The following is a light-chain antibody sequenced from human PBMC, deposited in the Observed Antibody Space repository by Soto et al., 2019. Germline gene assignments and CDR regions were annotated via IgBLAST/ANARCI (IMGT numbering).Light chain of an antibody. V-gene: IGLV1-40*01. Sequence: QSVLTQPPSVSGAPGQRVTISCTGRSSNIGAGYDVHWYQQLPGTAPKLLIYRDTNRPSWVPDRFSGSNSGTSASLAITGPQADDESDYYVQSYDSCLSGVLFGGGTQLTVL. CDR1: SSNIGAGYD. J-gene: IGLJ2*01. CDR2: RDT. CDR3: QSYDSCLSGVL.